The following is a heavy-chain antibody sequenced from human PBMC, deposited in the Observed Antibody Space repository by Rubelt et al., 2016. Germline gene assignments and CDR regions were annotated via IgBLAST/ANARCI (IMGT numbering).Heavy chain of an antibody. V-gene: IGHV4-34*01. J-gene: IGHJ6*02. D-gene: IGHD6-6*01. CDR1: GGSFSGYS. CDR2: SNHSGST. Sequence: QVQLQQWGAGLLKPSETLSLTCAVYGGSFSGYSWTWFRQPPGKGLAWIGESNHSGSTNYKPSLKSRVTISVDTSKNQFSLRLSSVTAADTAVYYCARHDSSSSSGPTYGMDVWGQGTTVTVSS. CDR3: ARHDSSSSSGPTYGMDV.